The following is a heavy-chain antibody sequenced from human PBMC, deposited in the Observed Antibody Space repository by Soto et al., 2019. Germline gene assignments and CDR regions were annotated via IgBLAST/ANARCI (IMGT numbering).Heavy chain of an antibody. V-gene: IGHV4-59*08. J-gene: IGHJ4*02. CDR2: IYYSGST. CDR3: ASTPPPPYNWNYCSGGSCYPY. D-gene: IGHD2-15*01. CDR1: GGSISSYY. Sequence: PSDTLSLTCTVSGGSISSYYWSWIRRPPGKGLEWIGHIYYSGSTNYNPSLKSRVTISVDTSKNPFSLKLSSVTAADTAVYYCASTPPPPYNWNYCSGGSCYPYWGQGTLVTV.